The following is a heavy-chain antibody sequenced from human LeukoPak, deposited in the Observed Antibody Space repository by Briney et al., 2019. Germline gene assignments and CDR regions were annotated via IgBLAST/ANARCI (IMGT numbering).Heavy chain of an antibody. CDR2: IHSSGSTI. J-gene: IGHJ4*02. D-gene: IGHD1-26*01. CDR1: GFTISNYE. V-gene: IGHV3-48*03. Sequence: GGSLRLSCAASGFTISNYEMNWVRQAPGKGLEWISYIHSSGSTIYYADSGKGRFTISRDNAKNSLYLQMNSLRAEDTAVYYCVRDKSGCCFDYWGQGTLVTVSS. CDR3: VRDKSGCCFDY.